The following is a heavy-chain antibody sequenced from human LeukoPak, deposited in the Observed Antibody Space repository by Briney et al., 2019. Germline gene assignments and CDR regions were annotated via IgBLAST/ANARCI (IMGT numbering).Heavy chain of an antibody. D-gene: IGHD2-2*01. CDR1: GFTFSSYW. CDR3: ARDLCTSTGCQYWFDP. CDR2: IYNDGSRT. J-gene: IGHJ5*02. V-gene: IGHV3-74*01. Sequence: GGSLRLSCAASGFTFSSYWMHWVRQAPGKGLVWVSRIYNDGSRTNYADSVKGRFTISRDNAKNTLYLQVNSLRAEDTAVYYCARDLCTSTGCQYWFDPWGQGTLVTVPS.